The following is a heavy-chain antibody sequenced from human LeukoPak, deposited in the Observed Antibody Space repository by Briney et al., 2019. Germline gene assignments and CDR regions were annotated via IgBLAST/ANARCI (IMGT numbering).Heavy chain of an antibody. CDR3: ARDRSQEFDP. CDR1: GFTLYNYW. D-gene: IGHD3-10*01. J-gene: IGHJ5*02. V-gene: IGHV3-30*03. CDR2: ISSDGTNK. Sequence: GGSLRLSCAASGFTLYNYWMHWVRQAPGKGLEWVAVISSDGTNKDYADSVKGRFSISRDNSKNTLYLQMNRLRADDTAVYYCARDRSQEFDPWGQGTLVTVSS.